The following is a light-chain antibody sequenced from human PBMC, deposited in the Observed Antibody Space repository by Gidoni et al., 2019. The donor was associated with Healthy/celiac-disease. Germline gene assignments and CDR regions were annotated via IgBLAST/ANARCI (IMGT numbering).Light chain of an antibody. Sequence: PGEGATLSCTSSQSITNNLAWYQQKPGQPPRLLIFDTSTRATGVPARFSASGSGTVFTLTISSLDLEDFAIYYCQQRSNWPRGTFGGGTKLEIK. J-gene: IGKJ4*01. CDR2: DTS. V-gene: IGKV3-11*01. CDR1: QSITNN. CDR3: QQRSNWPRGT.